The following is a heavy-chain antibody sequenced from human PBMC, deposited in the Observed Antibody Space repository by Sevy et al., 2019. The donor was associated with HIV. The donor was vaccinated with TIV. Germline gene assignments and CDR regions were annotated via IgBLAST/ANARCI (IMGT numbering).Heavy chain of an antibody. J-gene: IGHJ1*01. D-gene: IGHD3-22*01. V-gene: IGHV1-8*01. CDR2: MNPNSGNT. CDR1: GNTFTSYD. CDR3: ARGSYDSSGYHEYFQH. Sequence: ASVKVSCKASGNTFTSYDMNWVRQATGQGLEWMGWMNPNSGNTGYAQKFQGRVTMTRNTSISTAYMELSSLRSEDTAVYYCARGSYDSSGYHEYFQHWGQCTLVTVSS.